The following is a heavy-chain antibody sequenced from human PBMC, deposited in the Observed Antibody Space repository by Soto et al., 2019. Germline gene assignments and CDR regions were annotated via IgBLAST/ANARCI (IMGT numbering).Heavy chain of an antibody. D-gene: IGHD2-8*02. Sequence: QVQLVQSGPEVKKPGASVKVSCRASGYTFSTHGLSWVRQAPRQGLEWMGWITPYNGNTNYEQKLRGRLTMTTDTSTNTGYMEVRSLRSDDTAVYYCARFRDCTGSTCDPSFGFDLWGPGTVVTVSS. J-gene: IGHJ3*01. V-gene: IGHV1-18*01. CDR3: ARFRDCTGSTCDPSFGFDL. CDR2: ITPYNGNT. CDR1: GYTFSTHG.